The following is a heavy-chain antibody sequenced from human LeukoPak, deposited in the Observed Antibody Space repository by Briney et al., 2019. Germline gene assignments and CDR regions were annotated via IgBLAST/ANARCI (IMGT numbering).Heavy chain of an antibody. Sequence: PSETLSLTCAVYGGSFSGYYWSWIRQPPGKGLEWIGEINHSGSTNYNPSLKSRVTISVDTSKNQFSLKLSSVTAADTAVYYCARGSSSWYDHFGYWGQGTLVTVSS. V-gene: IGHV4-34*01. CDR1: GGSFSGYY. CDR3: ARGSSSWYDHFGY. CDR2: INHSGST. J-gene: IGHJ4*02. D-gene: IGHD6-13*01.